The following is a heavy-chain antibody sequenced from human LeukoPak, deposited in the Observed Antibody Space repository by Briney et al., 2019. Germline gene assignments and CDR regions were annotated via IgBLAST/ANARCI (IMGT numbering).Heavy chain of an antibody. CDR2: LNWNGGST. Sequence: PGGSLRLSCAASGFTFEKHGMSWVRQAPGKGLGWVSGLNWNGGSTGYADSVKGRFTISRDNAKKSLYLQMNSLRAEDTALYYCARDGSYIGLDVWGQGTMVTVSS. CDR1: GFTFEKHG. V-gene: IGHV3-20*04. CDR3: ARDGSYIGLDV. D-gene: IGHD1-26*01. J-gene: IGHJ3*01.